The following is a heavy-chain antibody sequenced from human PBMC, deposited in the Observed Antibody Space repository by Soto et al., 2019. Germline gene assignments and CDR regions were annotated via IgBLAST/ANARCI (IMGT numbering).Heavy chain of an antibody. CDR1: GLIFSNFA. CDR2: VGSPGET. D-gene: IGHD1-1*01. V-gene: IGHV3-23*01. CDR3: AKDWYNYGEFDY. J-gene: IGHJ4*02. Sequence: EVQLLESGGGLVQPGGSLRLSCAASGLIFSNFAMTWVRQAPGKGLEWVSSVGSPGETFYADSVEGRFAISRDNSKNTLYLQMNSLKVGDTAVYYCAKDWYNYGEFDYWGQGTLVTVSS.